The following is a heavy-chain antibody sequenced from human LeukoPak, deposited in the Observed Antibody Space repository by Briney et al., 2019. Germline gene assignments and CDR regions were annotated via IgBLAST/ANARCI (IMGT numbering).Heavy chain of an antibody. D-gene: IGHD3-10*01. CDR3: AKVRFGELLRGYFDY. CDR1: GFTFSSYG. V-gene: IGHV3-30*18. CDR2: ISYDGSNK. Sequence: PGGSLRLSCAASGFTFSSYGMHWVRQAPGKGLEWVAVISYDGSNKYYADSVEGRFTISRDNSKNTLYLQMNSLRAEDTAVYYCAKVRFGELLRGYFDYWGQGTLVTVSS. J-gene: IGHJ4*02.